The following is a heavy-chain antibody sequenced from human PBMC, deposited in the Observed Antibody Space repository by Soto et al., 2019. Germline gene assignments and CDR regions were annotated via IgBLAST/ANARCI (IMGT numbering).Heavy chain of an antibody. Sequence: GASVKVSCKASGYTFTSYGISWVRQAPGQGLEWMGWISAYNGNTNYAQKLQGRVTMTTDTSTSTAYMELRSLRSDDTAVYYCARDKYSSGRYTHDAFDIWGQGTTVTVSS. CDR3: ARDKYSSGRYTHDAFDI. CDR1: GYTFTSYG. V-gene: IGHV1-18*04. J-gene: IGHJ3*02. D-gene: IGHD6-19*01. CDR2: ISAYNGNT.